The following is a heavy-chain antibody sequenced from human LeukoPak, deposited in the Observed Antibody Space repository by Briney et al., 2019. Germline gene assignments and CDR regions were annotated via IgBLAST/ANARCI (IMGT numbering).Heavy chain of an antibody. V-gene: IGHV3-48*02. CDR3: ARDKVYCRGGSCHSADAFDM. J-gene: IGHJ3*02. D-gene: IGHD2-15*01. CDR1: GFTFSSYS. CDR2: ISSSSGTV. Sequence: PGGSLRLSCAASGFTFSSYSMNWVRQAPGKGLEWVSYISSSSGTVYYADSVKGRFTISRDNAKNSLYLQMNSLRDEDTAVYYCARDKVYCRGGSCHSADAFDMWGQGTMITVSS.